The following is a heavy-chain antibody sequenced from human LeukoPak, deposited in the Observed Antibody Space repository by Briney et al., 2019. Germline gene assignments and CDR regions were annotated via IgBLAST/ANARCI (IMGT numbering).Heavy chain of an antibody. CDR3: ARHGGYGDYAYFDY. J-gene: IGHJ4*02. D-gene: IGHD4-17*01. CDR2: IYHSGST. CDR1: GGSISSGGYY. V-gene: IGHV4-30-2*01. Sequence: PSETLSLTCTVSGGSISSGGYYWSWIRQPPGKGLEWIGYIYHSGSTYYNPSLKSRVTISVDRSKNQFSLKLSSVTAADTAVYYCARHGGYGDYAYFDYWGQGTLVTVSS.